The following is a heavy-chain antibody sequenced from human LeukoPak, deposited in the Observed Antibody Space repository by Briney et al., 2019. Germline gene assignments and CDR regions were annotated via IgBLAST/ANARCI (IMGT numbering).Heavy chain of an antibody. D-gene: IGHD5-24*01. CDR1: GGTFSSYA. V-gene: IGHV1-69*04. Sequence: GASVKVSCKASGGTFSSYAISWVRQAPGQGLEWMGRIIPIFGIANYAQKFQGRVTITADKSTSTAYMELSSLRSEDTAVYYCGRADGYNLDYWGQGTLVTVSS. J-gene: IGHJ4*02. CDR3: GRADGYNLDY. CDR2: IIPIFGIA.